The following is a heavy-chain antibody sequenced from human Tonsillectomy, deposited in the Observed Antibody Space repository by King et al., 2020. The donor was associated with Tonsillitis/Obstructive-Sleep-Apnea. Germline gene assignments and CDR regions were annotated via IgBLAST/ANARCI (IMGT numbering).Heavy chain of an antibody. Sequence: VQLVESGGGLVQPGRSLRLSCTTPGFIFGDYAMGWVRQAPGKGLEWVGFIRSKSYGGTADYAASVKDRFTISRDDSKTIAYLQMNSLKTEDTAVYYCSRGPQYDYGGYVRMGYIDVWGQGTTVTVSS. CDR3: SRGPQYDYGGYVRMGYIDV. J-gene: IGHJ6*03. CDR1: GFIFGDYA. V-gene: IGHV3-49*04. D-gene: IGHD4-17*01. CDR2: IRSKSYGGTA.